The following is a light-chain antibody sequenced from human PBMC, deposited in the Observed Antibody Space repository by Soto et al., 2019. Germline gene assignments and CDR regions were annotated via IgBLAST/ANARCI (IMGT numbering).Light chain of an antibody. CDR2: AAS. CDR3: KQANGFPHT. CDR1: QDIRSW. J-gene: IGKJ2*01. V-gene: IGKV1-12*01. Sequence: DVQMTQSPSSVSASVGVRVTITCRARQDIRSWLTWYQQKPGQAPKLLIYAASTLQNGVPSRFSGSVSGPDFTLTISGLQPEDFATYYCKQANGFPHTYGQGTRLDIK.